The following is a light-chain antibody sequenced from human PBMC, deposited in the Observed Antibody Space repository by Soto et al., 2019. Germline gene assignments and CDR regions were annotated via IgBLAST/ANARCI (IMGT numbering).Light chain of an antibody. Sequence: EIVLTQSPGTLSLSPGERATPSCRARQRVSSSYFAWDQQKPGQAPRPLIYGASSRAIGIPDRFSGSGSGTDFTLTISRLEPEDFAVYYCQQYGSSPWTFGQGTKVEIK. CDR1: QRVSSSY. J-gene: IGKJ1*01. CDR2: GAS. V-gene: IGKV3-20*01. CDR3: QQYGSSPWT.